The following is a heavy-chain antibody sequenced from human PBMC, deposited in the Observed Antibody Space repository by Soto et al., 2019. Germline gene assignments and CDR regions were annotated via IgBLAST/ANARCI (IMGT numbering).Heavy chain of an antibody. J-gene: IGHJ5*02. CDR3: ARGDANGVCCTYDP. V-gene: IGHV3-21*01. CDR2: ISRSSKYT. D-gene: IGHD2-8*01. CDR1: GFIFSSYS. Sequence: PGGSLRLSCKASGFIFSSYSMNWVRQAPGKGLEWVSSISRSSKYTNYAYADSVKGRFTISRDNAKNSLYLQMNSLRVEDTAVYYCARGDANGVCCTYDPWGQGTQVTVSS.